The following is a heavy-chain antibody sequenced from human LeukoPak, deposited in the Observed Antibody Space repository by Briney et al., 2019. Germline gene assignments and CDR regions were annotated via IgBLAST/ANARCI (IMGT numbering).Heavy chain of an antibody. V-gene: IGHV3-21*01. J-gene: IGHJ4*02. CDR1: GFTFSSYS. CDR3: ARRNRIAAAGTDY. Sequence: GGSLRLSCAASGFTFSSYSMNWVRQAPGKGLEWVSSISSSSSYIYYADSVKGRFTISRDNAKNSLYLQMNSLRAEDTAVYYCARRNRIAAAGTDYWGQGTLVTLSS. CDR2: ISSSSSYI. D-gene: IGHD6-13*01.